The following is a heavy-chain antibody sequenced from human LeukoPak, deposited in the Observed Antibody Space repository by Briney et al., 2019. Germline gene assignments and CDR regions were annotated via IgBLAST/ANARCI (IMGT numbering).Heavy chain of an antibody. J-gene: IGHJ5*02. V-gene: IGHV4-4*07. CDR3: ARGAVSGRELDP. CDR2: IFSSGAT. Sequence: SETLSLTCSVSGGSMNTYFWNWIRQPAGKGLEWIGRIFSSGATNYSPSLKSRVIMSLDTSKNQFSLKLNSVSVADTAVYYCARGAVSGRELDPWGQGTLVTVSS. CDR1: GGSMNTYF. D-gene: IGHD6-19*01.